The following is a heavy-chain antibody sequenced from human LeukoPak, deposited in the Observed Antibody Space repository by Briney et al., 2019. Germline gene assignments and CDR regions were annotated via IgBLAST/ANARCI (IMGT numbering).Heavy chain of an antibody. J-gene: IGHJ4*02. D-gene: IGHD6-6*01. CDR2: ISTTGST. CDR3: AREYSSSSGRTFDY. CDR1: GGSISSYY. V-gene: IGHV4-4*07. Sequence: SETLSLTCTVSGGSISSYYWNWIRQPAGKGLEWIGRISTTGSTNYNPSLKSRLTMSVDTSKNQFSLRLSSVSAADTAVYYCAREYSSSSGRTFDYWGQETLVTVSS.